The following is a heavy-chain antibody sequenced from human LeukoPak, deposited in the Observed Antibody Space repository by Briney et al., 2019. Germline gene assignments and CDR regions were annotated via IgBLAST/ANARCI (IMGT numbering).Heavy chain of an antibody. CDR2: INSDGSST. CDR1: GFTFSGYW. CDR3: ARSSSGYNYGRFDP. Sequence: GGSLRLSCAASGFTFSGYWMHWVRHAPGKGLVWVSRINSDGSSTSYADSVKGRFTISRDYAKNTLYLQMNSLRAEDTAVYYCARSSSGYNYGRFDPRGQGTLVTVSS. D-gene: IGHD5-18*01. V-gene: IGHV3-74*01. J-gene: IGHJ5*02.